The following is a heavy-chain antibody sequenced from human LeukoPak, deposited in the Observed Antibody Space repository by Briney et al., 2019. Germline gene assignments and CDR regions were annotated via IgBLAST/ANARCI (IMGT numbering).Heavy chain of an antibody. J-gene: IGHJ4*02. CDR3: ARDGYGSGSLDY. Sequence: GGSLRLSCAASGFTFSSYAMHWVRQAPGKGLEWVAVISYDGSNKYYADSVKGRFTISRDNSKNTLYLQMNSLRAEDTAAYYCARDGYGSGSLDYWGQGTLVTVSS. CDR2: ISYDGSNK. V-gene: IGHV3-30-3*01. D-gene: IGHD3-10*01. CDR1: GFTFSSYA.